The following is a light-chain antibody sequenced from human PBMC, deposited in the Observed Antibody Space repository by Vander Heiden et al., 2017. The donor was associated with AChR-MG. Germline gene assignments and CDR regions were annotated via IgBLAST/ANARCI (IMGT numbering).Light chain of an antibody. CDR1: SSDVGGYNY. Sequence: QSALPQPASVSGSPGQSLTISCTGTSSDVGGYNYVSWYQHHPGKAPKLMIYEVSNRPSGVSDRFSGSKSGNTASLTISGLQAEDEADYYCSSYTSSSTVVFGGGTKLTVL. J-gene: IGLJ2*01. V-gene: IGLV2-14*01. CDR3: SSYTSSSTVV. CDR2: EVS.